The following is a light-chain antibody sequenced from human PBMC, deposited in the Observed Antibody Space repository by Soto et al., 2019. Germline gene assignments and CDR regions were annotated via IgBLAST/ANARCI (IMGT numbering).Light chain of an antibody. CDR1: QSVSSSH. V-gene: IGKV3-20*01. Sequence: EIVLTQSPDTLSLSPGETATLSCGASQSVSSSHIAWYQQKPGQSPRLLIDGASSRASGIPDRFSGSGSGTDFTLTISRLEPEDFAVYYCHQYGLAPRHPFGQGTKLEIK. J-gene: IGKJ2*01. CDR3: HQYGLAPRHP. CDR2: GAS.